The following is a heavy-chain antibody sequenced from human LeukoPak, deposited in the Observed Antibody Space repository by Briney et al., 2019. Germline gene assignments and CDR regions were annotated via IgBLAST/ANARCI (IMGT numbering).Heavy chain of an antibody. CDR1: GGSISSYY. D-gene: IGHD3-16*02. CDR3: ARARANYDYVWGSYRHDFDY. V-gene: IGHV4-59*01. CDR2: IYYSGST. Sequence: SETLSLTCTVSGGSISSYYWSWIRQPPGKGLEWLGYIYYSGSTNYNPSLKSRVTISVDTSKNQFSLKLSSVTAADTAVYYCARARANYDYVWGSYRHDFDYWGQGTLVTVSS. J-gene: IGHJ4*02.